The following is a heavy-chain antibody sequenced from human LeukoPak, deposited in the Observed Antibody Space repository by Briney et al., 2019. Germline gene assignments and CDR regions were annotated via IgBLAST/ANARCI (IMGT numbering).Heavy chain of an antibody. D-gene: IGHD3-10*01. CDR1: GYTFTGYY. J-gene: IGHJ4*02. CDR3: ARDGLSYGSGLDY. V-gene: IGHV1-2*02. CDR2: INPNSGGT. Sequence: ASVKVSCKASGYTFTGYYMHWVRQAPGQGLEWMGWINPNSGGTNYAQKFQGRVTMTRDTSISTAYMELSRLRSDDTAVYYCARDGLSYGSGLDYWGQGTLVTVSS.